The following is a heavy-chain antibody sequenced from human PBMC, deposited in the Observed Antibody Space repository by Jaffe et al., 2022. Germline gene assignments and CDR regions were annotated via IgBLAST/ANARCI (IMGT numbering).Heavy chain of an antibody. CDR1: GFTFSSYE. Sequence: EVQLVESGGGLVQPGGSLRLSCAASGFTFSSYEMNWVRQAPGKGLEWVSYISSSGSTIYYADSVKGRFTISRDNAKNSLYLQMNSLRAEDTAVYYCARAVPPDPEYCSGGSCYSEDAFDIWGQGTMVTVSS. CDR3: ARAVPPDPEYCSGGSCYSEDAFDI. J-gene: IGHJ3*02. D-gene: IGHD2-15*01. V-gene: IGHV3-48*03. CDR2: ISSSGSTI.